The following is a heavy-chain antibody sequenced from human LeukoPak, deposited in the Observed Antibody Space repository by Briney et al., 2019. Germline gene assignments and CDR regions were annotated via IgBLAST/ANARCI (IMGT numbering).Heavy chain of an antibody. V-gene: IGHV3-30-3*01. CDR2: ISYDGSNK. J-gene: IGHJ5*02. D-gene: IGHD3-9*01. CDR1: GFTFSSYA. Sequence: GRSLRLSCAASGFTFSSYAMHWVRQAPGKGLEWVAVISYDGSNKYYADSVKGRFTISRDNSKNTLYLQMNSLRAEDTAVYYCARDGSSYDILTGYYGVNWVDPWGQGTLVTVSS. CDR3: ARDGSSYDILTGYYGVNWVDP.